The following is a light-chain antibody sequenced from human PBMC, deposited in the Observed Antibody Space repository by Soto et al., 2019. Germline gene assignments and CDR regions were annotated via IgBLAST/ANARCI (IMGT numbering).Light chain of an antibody. J-gene: IGKJ4*01. CDR3: QQRSNWPLSLT. V-gene: IGKV3-11*01. CDR2: DAS. Sequence: IVLTQSPATLSLSPGERATLSCRASQSVSSYLAWYQQKPGQAPRLLIYDASNRATGIPARFSGSGSGTDFTLTISSLAPEDFAVYYCQQRSNWPLSLTFGGGTKVEIK. CDR1: QSVSSY.